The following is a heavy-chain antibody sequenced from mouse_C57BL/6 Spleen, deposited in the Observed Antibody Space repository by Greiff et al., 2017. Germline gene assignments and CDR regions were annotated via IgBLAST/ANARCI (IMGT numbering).Heavy chain of an antibody. CDR1: GFTFSSYG. CDR2: ISSGGSYT. V-gene: IGHV5-6*01. CDR3: ARGETGRFAY. D-gene: IGHD4-1*01. J-gene: IGHJ3*01. Sequence: EVMLVESGGDLVKPGGSLKLSCAASGFTFSSYGMSWVRQTPDKRLEWVATISSGGSYTYYPDSVKGRFTISRDNAKNTLYLQMSSLKSEDTAMYYCARGETGRFAYWGQGTLGTVSA.